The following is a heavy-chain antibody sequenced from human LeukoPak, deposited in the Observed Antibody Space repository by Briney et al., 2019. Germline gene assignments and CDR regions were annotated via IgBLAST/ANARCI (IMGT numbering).Heavy chain of an antibody. CDR2: LSGSGGST. CDR1: GFTFSSYA. V-gene: IGHV3-23*01. J-gene: IGHJ4*02. CDR3: AKAGRSGSYSN. Sequence: PGGSLRLSCAASGFTFSSYAMSWVRQAPGKGLEWVSTLSGSGGSTYYADSVKGRFTISRDNSKNTLYLQMGSLRVEDMAVYYCAKAGRSGSYSNWGQGTLVTVSS. D-gene: IGHD1-26*01.